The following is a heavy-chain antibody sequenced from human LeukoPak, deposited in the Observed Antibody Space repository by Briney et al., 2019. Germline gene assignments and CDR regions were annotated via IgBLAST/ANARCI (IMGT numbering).Heavy chain of an antibody. CDR1: GFTFDDYA. Sequence: GGSLRLSCAASGFTFDDYAMHWVRQAPGKGLEWVSGISWNSGSIGYADSVKGRFTISRDNAKNSLYLQMNSLRAEDTALYYCAKEVRRITMVRGVIITPGYYYGMDVWGQGTTVTVSS. J-gene: IGHJ6*02. V-gene: IGHV3-9*01. CDR3: AKEVRRITMVRGVIITPGYYYGMDV. CDR2: ISWNSGSI. D-gene: IGHD3-10*01.